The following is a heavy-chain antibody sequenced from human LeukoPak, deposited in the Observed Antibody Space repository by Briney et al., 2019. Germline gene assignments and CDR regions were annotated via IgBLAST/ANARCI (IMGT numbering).Heavy chain of an antibody. CDR1: GFTFSDYG. V-gene: IGHV3-48*02. CDR2: ISSFSSII. J-gene: IGHJ4*02. D-gene: IGHD1-14*01. Sequence: GGSLRLSCAASGFTFSDYGMDWVRQAPGKGLEWVSYISSFSSIIYYADSVKGRFNISRDNVKNSVYLQMNSLRDGDTAVYYCAKGMGNHFDYWGQGALVTVSS. CDR3: AKGMGNHFDY.